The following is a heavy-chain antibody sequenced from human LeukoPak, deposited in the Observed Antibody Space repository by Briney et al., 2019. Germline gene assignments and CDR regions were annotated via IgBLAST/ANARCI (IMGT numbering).Heavy chain of an antibody. CDR1: GFTFSSYG. CDR2: ISYDGSNK. CDR3: AKDLRYSTTWYYFDY. Sequence: GESLKISCAASGFTFSSYGMEWVRQAPGKGLEWVAIISYDGSNKYYADSVKGRFTVSRDNSKNTLYLKMNSLRADDTAVYYCAKDLRYSTTWYYFDYWGQGTLVTVSS. J-gene: IGHJ4*02. D-gene: IGHD6-13*01. V-gene: IGHV3-30*18.